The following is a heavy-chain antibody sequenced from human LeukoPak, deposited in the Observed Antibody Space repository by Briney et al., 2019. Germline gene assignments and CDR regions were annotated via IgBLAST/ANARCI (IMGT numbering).Heavy chain of an antibody. D-gene: IGHD4-17*01. CDR1: GYSXXSYW. CDR3: ARADSGAYFDY. Sequence: LQISCXGSGYSXXSYWIGWVRQLPGKGLEWMGIIYPGDSDTRYSPSFQGQVTISADKSISTAYLQWSSLKASDTAMYYCARADSGAYFDYWGQGTLVTVSS. V-gene: IGHV5-51*01. J-gene: IGHJ4*02. CDR2: IYPGDSDT.